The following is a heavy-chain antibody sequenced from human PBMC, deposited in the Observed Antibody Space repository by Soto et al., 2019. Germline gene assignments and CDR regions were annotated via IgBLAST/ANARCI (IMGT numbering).Heavy chain of an antibody. J-gene: IGHJ4*02. D-gene: IGHD3-10*01. Sequence: PGGSLRLSCAASGFTFSNYAMSWVRQAPGKGLEWVSTFTRSGNTYYADSVKGRFTISRDNSKNTLYLQMDSLRAEDTAVYYCAREFAPGSPNNDFSGLGTLVTVPS. CDR2: FTRSGNT. CDR3: AREFAPGSPNNDF. CDR1: GFTFSNYA. V-gene: IGHV3-23*01.